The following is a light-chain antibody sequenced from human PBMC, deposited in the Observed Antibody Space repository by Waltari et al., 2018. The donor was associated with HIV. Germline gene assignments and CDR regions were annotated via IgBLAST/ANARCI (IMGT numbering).Light chain of an antibody. Sequence: EIVLTQSPDTLSVSPGQSATLSCRASQSISASQLAWYQQKPGQAPRLVIYGASTRATGIPDRFSGSGSGTDFALTISRLEPEDSAVFYCQQYGRSPITFGLGTRLEIK. J-gene: IGKJ5*01. CDR3: QQYGRSPIT. CDR1: QSISASQ. CDR2: GAS. V-gene: IGKV3-20*01.